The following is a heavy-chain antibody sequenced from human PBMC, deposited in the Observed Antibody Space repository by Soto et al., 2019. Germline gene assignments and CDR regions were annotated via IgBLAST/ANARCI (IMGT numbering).Heavy chain of an antibody. D-gene: IGHD3-3*01. J-gene: IGHJ1*01. CDR2: INSDGSST. Sequence: EVQLVESGGGLVQPGGSLRLSCAASGFTFSSYWMHWVRQAPGKGLVWVSRINSDGSSTSHADSVKGRFTISRDNAKNTLYLQMNSLRAEDTAVYYCARGRYYDFWSGLEYVQHWGQGTLVTVSS. V-gene: IGHV3-74*01. CDR1: GFTFSSYW. CDR3: ARGRYYDFWSGLEYVQH.